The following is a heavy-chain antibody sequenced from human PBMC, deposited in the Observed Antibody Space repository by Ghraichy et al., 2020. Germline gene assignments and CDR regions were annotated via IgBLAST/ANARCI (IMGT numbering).Heavy chain of an antibody. V-gene: IGHV3-23*01. CDR2: ISGSGDNI. CDR3: AKTNYGAYDEFDF. CDR1: GLTCSQAA. Sequence: GGSLRLSCTASGLTCSQAALNWVRRAPGMGIEWVAGISGSGDNIIYAESVRGRLTISRDISRNIVFLQMNSVRPDDTAVYYCAKTNYGAYDEFDFWGQGT. J-gene: IGHJ4*02. D-gene: IGHD4-17*01.